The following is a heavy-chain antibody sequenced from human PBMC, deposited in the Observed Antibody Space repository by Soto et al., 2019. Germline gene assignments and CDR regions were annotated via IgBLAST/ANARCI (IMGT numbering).Heavy chain of an antibody. D-gene: IGHD3-10*01. CDR1: GFSLSTNGVG. Sequence: QITLKESGPPLVKPTQTLTLTCTFSGFSLSTNGVGVGWIRQPPGKALEWLALIYWDDDKRYSSSLKSRLTLTKDTSKNQVVLTMTNMDPVDTDTYYCAHRWSDSDDYWGQGTLVTVSS. CDR2: IYWDDDK. V-gene: IGHV2-5*02. J-gene: IGHJ4*02. CDR3: AHRWSDSDDY.